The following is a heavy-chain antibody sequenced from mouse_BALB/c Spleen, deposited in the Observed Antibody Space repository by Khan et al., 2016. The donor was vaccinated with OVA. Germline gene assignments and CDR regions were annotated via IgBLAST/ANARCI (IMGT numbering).Heavy chain of an antibody. D-gene: IGHD4-1*01. V-gene: IGHV5-6*01. Sequence: EVQGVESGGDLVKPGGSLKLSCAASGFIFSSYSMSWVRQTPDKRLEWVATISSGGDYTYYPDNVTGRFTISRDNAKNTLYLQMNSLKSEDTAMYYCASHLTGSFAYWCQGTLVTVSA. CDR3: ASHLTGSFAY. CDR1: GFIFSSYS. CDR2: ISSGGDYT. J-gene: IGHJ3*01.